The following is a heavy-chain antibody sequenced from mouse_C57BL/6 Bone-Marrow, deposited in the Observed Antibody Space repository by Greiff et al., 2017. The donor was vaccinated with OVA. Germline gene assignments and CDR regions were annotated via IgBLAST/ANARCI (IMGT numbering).Heavy chain of an antibody. CDR2: IYPGSGST. CDR1: GYTFTSYW. J-gene: IGHJ2*01. V-gene: IGHV1-55*01. D-gene: IGHD1-1*01. Sequence: VQLQQPGAELVKPGASVKMSCKASGYTFTSYWITWVKQRPGQGLEWIGDIYPGSGSTNYNEKFKSKATLTVDTSSSTAYMQLSGLTSEDSAVYYCAREGVRLRGDYWGQGTTLTVSS. CDR3: AREGVRLRGDY.